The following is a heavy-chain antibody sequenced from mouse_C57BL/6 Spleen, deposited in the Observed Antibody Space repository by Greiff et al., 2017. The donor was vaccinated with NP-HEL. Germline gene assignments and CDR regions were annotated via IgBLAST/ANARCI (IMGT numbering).Heavy chain of an antibody. J-gene: IGHJ1*03. Sequence: VHLVESGPGLVQPSQSLSITCTVSGFSLTSYGVHWVRQSPGKGLAWLGVIWSGGSTDYNAAFISRLSISKDNSKSQVFFKMNSLQADDTAIYYCARSNWDGYFDVWGTGTTVTVSS. CDR1: GFSLTSYG. CDR2: IWSGGST. CDR3: ARSNWDGYFDV. V-gene: IGHV2-2*01. D-gene: IGHD4-1*01.